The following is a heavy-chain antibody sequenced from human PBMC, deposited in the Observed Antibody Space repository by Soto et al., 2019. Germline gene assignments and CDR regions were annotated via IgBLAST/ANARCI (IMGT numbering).Heavy chain of an antibody. CDR1: GFTFSSYS. CDR3: ASVNIQLWLPYYFVY. J-gene: IGHJ4*02. Sequence: EVQLVESGGGLVKPGGSLRLSCGASGFTFSSYSMNWVRQAPGKGLEWVSSISSSSSYIYYADSVKGRFTISRDNAKNSLYLHMNSLRAEDTAVYYCASVNIQLWLPYYFVYWGQGTLVTVSS. V-gene: IGHV3-21*01. D-gene: IGHD5-18*01. CDR2: ISSSSSYI.